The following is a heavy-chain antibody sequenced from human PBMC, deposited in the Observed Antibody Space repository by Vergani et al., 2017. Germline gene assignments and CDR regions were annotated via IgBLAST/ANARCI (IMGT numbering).Heavy chain of an antibody. V-gene: IGHV3-7*03. Sequence: EVQLVESGGGLVQPGPSLRLSCAASGFTFSSYWMSWVRQAPGKGLEWVANIKQDGSEKYYVDSVKGRFTISREHAKNSLYLQMNSLRAEDTAVYYCARELGYGDPTYYFDYWGQGTLVTVSS. J-gene: IGHJ4*02. CDR3: ARELGYGDPTYYFDY. CDR1: GFTFSSYW. D-gene: IGHD4-17*01. CDR2: IKQDGSEK.